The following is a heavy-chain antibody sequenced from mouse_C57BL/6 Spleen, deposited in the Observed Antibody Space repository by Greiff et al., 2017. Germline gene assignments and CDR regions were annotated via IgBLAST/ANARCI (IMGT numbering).Heavy chain of an antibody. CDR2: ISSGGDYI. V-gene: IGHV5-9-1*02. J-gene: IGHJ3*01. CDR3: TRVGSSSAWFAY. Sequence: EVKLVESGEGLVKPGGSLKLSCAASGFTFSSYAMSWVRQTPEKRLEWVAYISSGGDYIYYADTVKGRFTISRDNARNTLYLQMSSLRSEDTAMYYCTRVGSSSAWFAYWGQGTLVTVAA. D-gene: IGHD1-1*01. CDR1: GFTFSSYA.